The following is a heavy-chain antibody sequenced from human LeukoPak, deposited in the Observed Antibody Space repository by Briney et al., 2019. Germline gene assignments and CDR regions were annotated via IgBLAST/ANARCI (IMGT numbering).Heavy chain of an antibody. V-gene: IGHV1-69*04. CDR2: IIPILGIA. Sequence: SVKVSCKASGGTFSSYAISWVRQAPGQGLEWMGRIIPILGIANYAQKFQGRVTITADKSTSTAYIELSSLRSEDTAVYYCAREGNVVVPAATDPDYYYYGMDVWGQGTTVTVSS. J-gene: IGHJ6*02. D-gene: IGHD2-2*01. CDR1: GGTFSSYA. CDR3: AREGNVVVPAATDPDYYYYGMDV.